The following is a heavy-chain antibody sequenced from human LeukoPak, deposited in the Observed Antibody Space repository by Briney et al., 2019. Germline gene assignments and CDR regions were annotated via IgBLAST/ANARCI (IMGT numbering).Heavy chain of an antibody. CDR2: ISGSGGST. D-gene: IGHD4-23*01. CDR3: AIKPKSYGGSHDAFDI. CDR1: GFTFSSYA. J-gene: IGHJ3*02. Sequence: GGSLRLSCAASGFTFSSYAISWVSPAPGKGLEWVSAISGSGGSTNNADSVKGRFTISRDNSKNTLYLQMNSLRAEDEAVYYCAIKPKSYGGSHDAFDIWGQGTMVTVSS. V-gene: IGHV3-23*01.